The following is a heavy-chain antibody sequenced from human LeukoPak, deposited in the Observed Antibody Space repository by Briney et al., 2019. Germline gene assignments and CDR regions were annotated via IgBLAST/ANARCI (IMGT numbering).Heavy chain of an antibody. Sequence: PSETLSLTCTVSGGSISSSSYYWGWIRQPPGKGLEWIGSIYYSGSTYYNPSLKSRVTISVDTSKNQFSLKLSSVTAADTAVYYCARGDYGSGSYSPDYWFDPWGQGTLVTVSS. CDR1: GGSISSSSYY. V-gene: IGHV4-39*07. J-gene: IGHJ5*02. CDR3: ARGDYGSGSYSPDYWFDP. CDR2: IYYSGST. D-gene: IGHD3-10*01.